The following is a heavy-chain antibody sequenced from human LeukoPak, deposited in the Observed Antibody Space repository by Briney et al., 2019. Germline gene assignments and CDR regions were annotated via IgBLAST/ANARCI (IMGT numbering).Heavy chain of an antibody. CDR2: IYSGGST. V-gene: IGHV3-66*01. CDR3: ARDWVQSSGYVPYYFDY. D-gene: IGHD5-12*01. Sequence: GGSLRLSCAASGFTVSSNYMSWVRQAPGKGLEWVSVIYSGGSTYYADSVEGRFTISRDNPKNTLYLQMNSLRAEDTAVYYCARDWVQSSGYVPYYFDYWGQGTLVTVSS. J-gene: IGHJ4*02. CDR1: GFTVSSNY.